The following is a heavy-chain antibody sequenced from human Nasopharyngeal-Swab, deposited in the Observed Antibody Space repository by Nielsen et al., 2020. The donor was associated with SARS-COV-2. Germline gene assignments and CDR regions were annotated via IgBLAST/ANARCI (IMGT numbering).Heavy chain of an antibody. CDR1: GYTLSSYG. D-gene: IGHD6-13*01. J-gene: IGHJ6*02. CDR3: ARDESSSWTFYDYYGMDV. Sequence: ASVKVSCKASGYTLSSYGITWVRQAPGQGLEWRGWISVYDGKIKYAENLQGRVTMTTDTSTTTAYMELSSLRSDDTAVYYCARDESSSWTFYDYYGMDVWGQGTTVTVSS. CDR2: ISVYDGKI. V-gene: IGHV1-18*01.